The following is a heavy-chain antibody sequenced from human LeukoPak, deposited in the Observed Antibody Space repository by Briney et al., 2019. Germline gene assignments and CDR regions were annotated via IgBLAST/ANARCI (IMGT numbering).Heavy chain of an antibody. CDR3: ASYYYGSSGYYDY. J-gene: IGHJ4*02. CDR2: INHSGST. D-gene: IGHD3-22*01. Sequence: SETLSLTCAVYGGSFSGYYWRWIRQPPGKGLEWIGEINHSGSTNYNPSLKSRVTISVDTSKNQFSLKLSSVTAADTAVYYCASYYYGSSGYYDYWGQGTLVTVSS. V-gene: IGHV4-34*01. CDR1: GGSFSGYY.